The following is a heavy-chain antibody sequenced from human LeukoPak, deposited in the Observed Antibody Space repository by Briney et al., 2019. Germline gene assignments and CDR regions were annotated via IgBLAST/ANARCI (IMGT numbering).Heavy chain of an antibody. CDR2: IDYSGGST. J-gene: IGHJ6*03. Sequence: GGSLRLSCTVSGFTLSSYEMSWIRQAPGKGLEWVSSIDYSGGSTYYADSVKGRFTISRDNAKNSLYLQMNSLRAEDTAVYYCARDRRRYNWKGHYYYYMDVWGKGTTVTVSS. CDR1: GFTLSSYE. V-gene: IGHV3-23*01. D-gene: IGHD1-20*01. CDR3: ARDRRRYNWKGHYYYYMDV.